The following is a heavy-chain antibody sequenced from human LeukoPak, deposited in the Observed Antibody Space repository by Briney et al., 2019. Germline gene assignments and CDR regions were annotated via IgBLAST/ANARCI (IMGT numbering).Heavy chain of an antibody. J-gene: IGHJ5*02. CDR2: ISAYNGNT. CDR3: ARIERVRGVNWFDP. D-gene: IGHD3-10*01. CDR1: GYTFTSYG. Sequence: ASVKVSCKASGYTFTSYGISWVRQAPGQGLEWMGWISAYNGNTNYAQKLQGRVTMTTDTSTSTAHMELRSLRSDDTAVYYCARIERVRGVNWFDPWGQGTLVTVSS. V-gene: IGHV1-18*01.